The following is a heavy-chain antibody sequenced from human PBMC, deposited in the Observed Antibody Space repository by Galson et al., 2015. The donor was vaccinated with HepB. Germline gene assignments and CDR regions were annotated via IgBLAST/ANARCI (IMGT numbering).Heavy chain of an antibody. CDR3: ARDFGWNFDL. D-gene: IGHD3-9*01. V-gene: IGHV3-30*13. CDR1: GFTFSAHN. CDR2: ISPDGSTT. Sequence: SLRLSCAASGFTFSAHNMHWVRQAPVKGLEWLAIISPDGSTTIYADSVKGQFTISSDNSKNSLFLQVDGLRPEDTAMYYCARDFGWNFDLWGQGTLVTVSS. J-gene: IGHJ4*02.